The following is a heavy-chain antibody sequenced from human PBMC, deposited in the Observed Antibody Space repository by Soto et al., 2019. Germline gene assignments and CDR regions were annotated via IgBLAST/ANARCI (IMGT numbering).Heavy chain of an antibody. D-gene: IGHD5-12*01. CDR2: IWYHGNSM. CDR3: ARYKSGHSDY. V-gene: IGHV3-33*01. J-gene: IGHJ4*02. CDR1: GFIFSSFG. Sequence: GGSLRLSCAASGFIFSSFGMHWVRQAPGKGLEWVAVIWYHGNSMYYAESVKGRFTVSRDNSKNMLYLQMSNLRAEDTAVYYCARYKSGHSDYWGQGTLVTVSS.